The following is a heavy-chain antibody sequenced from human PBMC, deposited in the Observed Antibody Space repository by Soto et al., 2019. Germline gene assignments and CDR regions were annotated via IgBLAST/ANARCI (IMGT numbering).Heavy chain of an antibody. Sequence: QLQLQESGPGLVKPSETLSLTCTVSGDSIRSSSHYWAWNRQPPGKGLEWIGGFYYSGSPYYNPSXKXLVTISVDTSKNHFYLTLNSVTAADTAVYYCYINGYWGQGTLVTVSS. CDR3: YINGY. V-gene: IGHV4-39*02. CDR1: GDSIRSSSHY. D-gene: IGHD2-8*01. J-gene: IGHJ4*02. CDR2: FYYSGSP.